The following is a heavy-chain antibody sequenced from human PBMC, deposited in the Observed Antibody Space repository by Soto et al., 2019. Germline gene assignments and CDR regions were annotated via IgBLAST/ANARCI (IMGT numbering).Heavy chain of an antibody. CDR1: GYTFTSYG. CDR2: ISAYNGNT. D-gene: IGHD3-10*01. V-gene: IGHV1-18*04. Sequence: ASVKVSCKASGYTFTSYGISWVRQAPGQGLEWMGWISAYNGNTNYAQKLQGRVTMTTDTSTSTAYMELRSLRSDDTAVYYCARFGVVRGVINYYGMDVWGQGTTVTSP. J-gene: IGHJ6*02. CDR3: ARFGVVRGVINYYGMDV.